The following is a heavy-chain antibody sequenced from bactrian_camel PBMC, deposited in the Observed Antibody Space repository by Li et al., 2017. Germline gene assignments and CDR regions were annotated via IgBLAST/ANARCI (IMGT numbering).Heavy chain of an antibody. V-gene: IGHV3S53*01. CDR1: GHTATTRRC. CDR3: AADWCLESVLAGRGYNY. CDR2: SVSGGVT. Sequence: HVQLVESGGASVQAGESLRLSCVVSGHTATTRRCMAWFRQAPGKEREGVATSVSGGVTNYTDSVQGRFTISKDNAKNTLYLQMANLKSEDTAMYYCAADWCLESVLAGRGYNYWGQGTQVTVS. J-gene: IGHJ4*01. D-gene: IGHD6*01.